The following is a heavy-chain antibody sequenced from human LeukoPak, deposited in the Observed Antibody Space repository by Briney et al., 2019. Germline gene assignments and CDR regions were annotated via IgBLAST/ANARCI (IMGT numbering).Heavy chain of an antibody. Sequence: RASVKVSCKASGYTFTGYYMHWVRQAPGQGLEWMGWINPNSGGTNYAQKFQGRVTMTRDTSISTAYMELSRLRSDDTAVYYCASTVRGYSYAFFDYWGQGTLVTVSS. V-gene: IGHV1-2*02. J-gene: IGHJ4*02. CDR2: INPNSGGT. CDR3: ASTVRGYSYAFFDY. D-gene: IGHD5-18*01. CDR1: GYTFTGYY.